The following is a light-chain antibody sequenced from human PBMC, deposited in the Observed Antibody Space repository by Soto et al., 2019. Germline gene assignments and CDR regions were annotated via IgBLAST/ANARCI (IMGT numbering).Light chain of an antibody. CDR1: QSVSSD. J-gene: IGKJ1*01. V-gene: IGKV3-15*01. CDR3: QQSYSTPRT. Sequence: EIVMTQSPATLSVSPGERATLSCRASQSVSSDLAWYHQKPGQAPRLLIYGASTRATGIPARFSGSGSGTEFTLTINSLQSEDFATYYCQQSYSTPRTFGQGTKVEIK. CDR2: GAS.